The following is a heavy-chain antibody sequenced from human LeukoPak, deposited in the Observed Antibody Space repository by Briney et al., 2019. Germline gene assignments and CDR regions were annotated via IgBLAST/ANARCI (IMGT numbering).Heavy chain of an antibody. CDR3: ARVRPGSNWFDP. J-gene: IGHJ5*02. CDR2: INAGNGNT. D-gene: IGHD1-14*01. CDR1: GYTFTSYA. Sequence: GASVKVSCKASGYTFTSYAMHWVRQAPGQRLEWMGWINAGNGNTKYSQKFQGRVTITRDTSASTAYMELSSLRSEDTAVYYCARVRPGSNWFDPWGQGTLVTVSS. V-gene: IGHV1-3*01.